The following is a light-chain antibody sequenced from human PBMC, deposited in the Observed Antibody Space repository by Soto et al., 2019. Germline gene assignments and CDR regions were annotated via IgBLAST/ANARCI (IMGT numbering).Light chain of an antibody. CDR2: GAS. V-gene: IGKV3-15*01. CDR3: QQYNNWPPDRT. J-gene: IGKJ1*01. CDR1: QSVGSN. Sequence: EIVMTQSPATLSVSPGERATLSCRASQSVGSNLDWYQQKPGQAPRLLIYGASTRATGIPARFSGSGSGREFTLTISSMQSEDFAIYSCQQYNNWPPDRTFGQGTKVEIK.